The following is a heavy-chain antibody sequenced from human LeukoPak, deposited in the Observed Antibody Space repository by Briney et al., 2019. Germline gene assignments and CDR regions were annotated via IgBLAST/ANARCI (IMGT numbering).Heavy chain of an antibody. CDR2: IYYSGST. Sequence: SETLSLTCTVSGGSISSYYWSWIRQPPGKGLEWIGYIYYSGSTNYNPSLKSRVTISVDTSKNQFSLKLSSVTAADTAVYYCARGGDYGDYEGGYWGQGTLVTVSS. D-gene: IGHD4-17*01. CDR1: GGSISSYY. CDR3: ARGGDYGDYEGGY. J-gene: IGHJ4*02. V-gene: IGHV4-59*01.